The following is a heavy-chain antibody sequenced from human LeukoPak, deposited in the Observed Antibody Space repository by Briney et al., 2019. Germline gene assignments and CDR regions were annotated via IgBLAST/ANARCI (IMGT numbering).Heavy chain of an antibody. J-gene: IGHJ4*02. CDR2: IRSDGSIK. Sequence: GGSLRLSCAASGFTFSSYWMSWVRQAPGKGLEWVAFIRSDGSIKYYADSVKGRFTISRDNSKNTLYLQMNSLRVEDTAVYYCTKDRPEAYFDYWGQGTLVTVSS. CDR1: GFTFSSYW. CDR3: TKDRPEAYFDY. D-gene: IGHD2-2*01. V-gene: IGHV3-30*02.